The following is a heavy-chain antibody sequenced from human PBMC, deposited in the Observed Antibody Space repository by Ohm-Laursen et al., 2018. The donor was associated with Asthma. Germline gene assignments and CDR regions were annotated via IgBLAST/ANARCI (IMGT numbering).Heavy chain of an antibody. J-gene: IGHJ5*02. V-gene: IGHV3-9*01. D-gene: IGHD4-17*01. CDR3: AKLVGVTTA. Sequence: SLRLSRTASGFSFHEYAMHWVRQSPGKGLEWVSGISWNSGSIGYADSVKGRFTISRDNAKNSLYLQMNSLRPEDTAFYYCAKLVGVTTAWGQGTLVTVSS. CDR2: ISWNSGSI. CDR1: GFSFHEYA.